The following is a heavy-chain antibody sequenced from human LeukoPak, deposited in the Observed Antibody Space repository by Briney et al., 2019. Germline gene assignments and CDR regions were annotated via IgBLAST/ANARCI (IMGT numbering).Heavy chain of an antibody. D-gene: IGHD6-13*01. CDR1: GGSFSGYY. CDR2: INHSGST. V-gene: IGHV4-34*01. CDR3: ARYLEVAAARFNWFDP. Sequence: SETLSLTCAVYGGSFSGYYWSWIRQPPGKGLEWIGEINHSGSTNYNPSLKSRVTISVDTFKNQFSLKLSSVTAADTAVYYCARYLEVAAARFNWFDPWGQGTLVTVSS. J-gene: IGHJ5*02.